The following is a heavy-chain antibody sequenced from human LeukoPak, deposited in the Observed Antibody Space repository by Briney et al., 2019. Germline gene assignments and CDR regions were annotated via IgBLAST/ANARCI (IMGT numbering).Heavy chain of an antibody. V-gene: IGHV1-69*01. CDR3: ARGVLLVLIGDASPGWFEP. CDR2: IIPISGKT. CDR1: GGTFSNNA. D-gene: IGHD3-16*01. Sequence: ASVKVSCKASGGTFSNNAINWVRQAPGRGLEWMGGIIPISGKTNYAQKFQGRVSITADESTSTVYMELSSLKSEDTAVYYCARGVLLVLIGDASPGWFEPWGQGTPVTVPS. J-gene: IGHJ5*02.